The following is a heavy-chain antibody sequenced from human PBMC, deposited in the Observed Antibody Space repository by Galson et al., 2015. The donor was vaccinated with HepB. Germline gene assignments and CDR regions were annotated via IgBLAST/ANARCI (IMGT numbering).Heavy chain of an antibody. J-gene: IGHJ4*02. CDR1: GFTFSSSS. D-gene: IGHD2-21*02. CDR2: ISSSSSNI. Sequence: SLRLSCAASGFTFSSSSMNWVRQAPGKGLEWVSYISSSSSNIYYADSVKGRFTISRDNAKNSLYLQMNSLRDDDTAIYYCARDGYCAGPDCYLVAYFDYWGQGTPVTVSS. CDR3: ARDGYCAGPDCYLVAYFDY. V-gene: IGHV3-48*02.